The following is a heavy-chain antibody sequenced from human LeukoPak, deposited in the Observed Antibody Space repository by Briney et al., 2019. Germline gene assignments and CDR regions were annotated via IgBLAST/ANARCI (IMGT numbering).Heavy chain of an antibody. D-gene: IGHD6-13*01. CDR1: GGSISSYY. CDR2: IYYSGST. J-gene: IGHJ5*02. Sequence: SETLSPTCTVSGGSISSYYWSWIRQPPGKGLEWIGYIYYSGSTNYNPSLKSRVTISVDTSKNQFSLKLSSVTTADTAVYYCARDGEYSSSWYNWFDPWGQGTLVTVSS. V-gene: IGHV4-59*01. CDR3: ARDGEYSSSWYNWFDP.